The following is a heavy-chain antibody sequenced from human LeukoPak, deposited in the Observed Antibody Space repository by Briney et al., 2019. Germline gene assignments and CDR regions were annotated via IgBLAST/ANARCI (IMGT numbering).Heavy chain of an antibody. Sequence: GGSLRLSCAASGFTFDDYAMHWVRQAPGKGLEWVSGISWNSGSIGYADSVKGRFTISRDNAKNTLYLQMNSLRAEDTAVYYCARGVGAPPAFDYWGQGTLVTVSS. CDR2: ISWNSGSI. D-gene: IGHD1-26*01. CDR1: GFTFDDYA. J-gene: IGHJ4*02. CDR3: ARGVGAPPAFDY. V-gene: IGHV3-9*01.